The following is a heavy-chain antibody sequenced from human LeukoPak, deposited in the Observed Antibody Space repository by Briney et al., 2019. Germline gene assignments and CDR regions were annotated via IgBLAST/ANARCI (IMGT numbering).Heavy chain of an antibody. CDR1: GGSFSGYY. D-gene: IGHD2-2*01. J-gene: IGHJ6*02. CDR2: INHSGST. V-gene: IGHV4-34*01. CDR3: ARGGYCSSTSCYVGYYYYYGMDV. Sequence: SETLSLTCAVYGGSFSGYYWSWIRQPPGKGLEWIGEINHSGSTNYNPSVKSRVTISVDTSKNQFSLKLSSVTAADTAVYYCARGGYCSSTSCYVGYYYYYGMDVWGQGTTVTVSS.